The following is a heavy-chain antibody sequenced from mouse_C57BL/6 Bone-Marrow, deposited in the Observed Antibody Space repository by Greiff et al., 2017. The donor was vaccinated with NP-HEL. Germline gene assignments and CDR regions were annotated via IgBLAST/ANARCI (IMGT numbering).Heavy chain of an antibody. J-gene: IGHJ3*01. V-gene: IGHV5-4*01. D-gene: IGHD2-5*01. Sequence: EVQGVESGGGLVKPGGSLKLSCAASGFTFSSYAMSWVRQTPEKRLEWVATISDGGSYTYYPDNVKGRFTISRDNAKNNLYLQMSHLKSEDTAMYYCAREDYSNYWFAYWGQGTLVTVSA. CDR2: ISDGGSYT. CDR3: AREDYSNYWFAY. CDR1: GFTFSSYA.